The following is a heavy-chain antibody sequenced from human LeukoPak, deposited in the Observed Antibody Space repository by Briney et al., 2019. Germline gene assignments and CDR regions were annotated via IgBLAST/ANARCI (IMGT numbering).Heavy chain of an antibody. J-gene: IGHJ4*02. CDR3: AKDRNYYDSSAPGAFDY. Sequence: GGSLRLSCAASGFTFNTYTMNWVRQAPGKGLEWVSYISGSCGIIDYADSVKGRFTISRDNSKNTLYLQMNSLRAEDTAVYYCAKDRNYYDSSAPGAFDYWGQGTLVTVSS. CDR1: GFTFNTYT. V-gene: IGHV3-23*01. D-gene: IGHD3-22*01. CDR2: ISGSCGII.